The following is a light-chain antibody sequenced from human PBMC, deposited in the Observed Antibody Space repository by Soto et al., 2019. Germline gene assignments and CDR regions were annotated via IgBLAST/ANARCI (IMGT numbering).Light chain of an antibody. Sequence: EIVLTQSPGTLSLSPGERATLSCRASQSVRSNYLAWYQQQPGQAPRLLIYGTSTRDTGIPDRFSGSGSGTDFTLIISRLEPEDFAVYYCQQYGSSYTFGPGTKVEIK. J-gene: IGKJ3*01. V-gene: IGKV3-20*01. CDR2: GTS. CDR3: QQYGSSYT. CDR1: QSVRSNY.